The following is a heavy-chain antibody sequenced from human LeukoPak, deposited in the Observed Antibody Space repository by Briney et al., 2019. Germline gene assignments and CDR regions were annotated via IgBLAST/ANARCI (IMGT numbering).Heavy chain of an antibody. Sequence: GGSLRLSCIGSGFNIGDYGMSWVRRAPGKGLEWVSFIRVKTYSGTAEYAASVKGRFTISRDDSKNIAYLQMDSLKTEDTAVYYCTRGGPYDISTGRTGYFDYWGQGTLVTVSS. CDR2: IRVKTYSGTA. J-gene: IGHJ4*02. CDR3: TRGGPYDISTGRTGYFDY. V-gene: IGHV3-49*04. D-gene: IGHD3-9*01. CDR1: GFNIGDYG.